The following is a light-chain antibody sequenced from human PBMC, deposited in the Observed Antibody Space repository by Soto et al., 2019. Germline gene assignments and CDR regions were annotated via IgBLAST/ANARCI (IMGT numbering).Light chain of an antibody. CDR2: EGT. J-gene: IGLJ2*01. V-gene: IGLV2-23*01. CDR1: SSDVGSYNL. CDR3: SSYARDSPVV. Sequence: QSALTQPASVSGSPGQSITISCTGTSSDVGSYNLVSWYQQHPDKAPKLMIYEGTKRPSGVSNRFSGSKSGNTASLTISGLPAEDEADYSCSSYARDSPVVFGGGTKLTVL.